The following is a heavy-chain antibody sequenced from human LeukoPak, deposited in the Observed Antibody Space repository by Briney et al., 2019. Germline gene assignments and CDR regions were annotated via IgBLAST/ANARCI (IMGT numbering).Heavy chain of an antibody. V-gene: IGHV3-7*04. D-gene: IGHD3-16*02. J-gene: IGHJ4*02. CDR2: IKQDGSEK. Sequence: GGSLRLSCAASGFTFDTYWMSWVRQAPGKGLEWVANIKQDGSEKDCVDSVKGRFTISRDNAKNSLYLQMNSLRAEDTGVYYCARGDTQSKYRQFDSWGQGSLVIVSS. CDR1: GFTFDTYW. CDR3: ARGDTQSKYRQFDS.